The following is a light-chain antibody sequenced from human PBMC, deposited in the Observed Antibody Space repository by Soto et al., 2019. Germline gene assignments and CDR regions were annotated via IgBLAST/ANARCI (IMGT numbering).Light chain of an antibody. CDR3: QQYLDLLT. Sequence: DIVMTQSPGSLAVSLGERATINCRSSQSVLYSSNNKDSIAWYQQKPGQPPRLLIYWASTRESGVPDRFSGSGSGTDCTRTISSLQAEDVAVYYCQQYLDLLTFGGGTKVEIK. CDR1: QSVLYSSNNKDS. J-gene: IGKJ4*01. CDR2: WAS. V-gene: IGKV4-1*01.